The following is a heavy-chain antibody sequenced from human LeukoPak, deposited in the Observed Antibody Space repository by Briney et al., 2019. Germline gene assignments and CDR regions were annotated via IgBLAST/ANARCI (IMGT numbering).Heavy chain of an antibody. CDR2: ISGTGVNT. V-gene: IGHV3-23*01. D-gene: IGHD1-26*01. J-gene: IGHJ4*02. CDR3: ARRYSGSYSYFDY. CDR1: GFIFNTYA. Sequence: GGSLRLSCAASGFIFNTYAMTWVRQAPGKGLEWVSAISGTGVNTYYADSVKGRFTISRDNSKNTLFLQMNGLRADDTAVYYCARRYSGSYSYFDYWGQGTLVTVSS.